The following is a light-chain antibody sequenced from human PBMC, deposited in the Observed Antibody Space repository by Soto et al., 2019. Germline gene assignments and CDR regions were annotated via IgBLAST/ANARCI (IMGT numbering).Light chain of an antibody. Sequence: QSVLTQPRSVSGSPGQSVTISCTGTSSDVGGYNYVSWYRQHPGKAPKLMIYDVTKRPSGVPDRFSGSKSVNTASLTISGLQTEDESDYYCFSYAGSYTWVFGGGTKVTVL. V-gene: IGLV2-11*01. CDR3: FSYAGSYTWV. CDR2: DVT. J-gene: IGLJ2*01. CDR1: SSDVGGYNY.